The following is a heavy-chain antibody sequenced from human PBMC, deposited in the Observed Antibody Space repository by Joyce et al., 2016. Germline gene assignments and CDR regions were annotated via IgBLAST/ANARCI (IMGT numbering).Heavy chain of an antibody. Sequence: QVQLVQSGAEVKMPGSSVKVSCKASGGILSSNAISWVRQARGQGLEWMGGIIPILGTANYAQKFQGRVTSIADESSSTAFMELGSLRYEDTAVYYCAMGPVAASGTHYFDYWGQGALVTVSS. J-gene: IGHJ4*02. V-gene: IGHV1-69*01. CDR1: GGILSSNA. D-gene: IGHD6-13*01. CDR3: AMGPVAASGTHYFDY. CDR2: IIPILGTA.